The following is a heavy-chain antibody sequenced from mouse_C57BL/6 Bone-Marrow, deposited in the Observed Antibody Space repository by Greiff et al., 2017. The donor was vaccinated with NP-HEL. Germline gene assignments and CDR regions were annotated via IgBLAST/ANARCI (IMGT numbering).Heavy chain of an antibody. V-gene: IGHV5-6*02. D-gene: IGHD5-5*01. CDR3: ARHPDYYLFAY. Sequence: DVMLVESGGDLVKPGGSLKLSCAASGFTFSSYGMSWVRQTPDKRLEWVATISSGGGYTYYPDSVKGRFTFSRDNAKNTLYMQMSSLKSEDTAMYYCARHPDYYLFAYWGQGTLVTVSA. J-gene: IGHJ3*01. CDR2: ISSGGGYT. CDR1: GFTFSSYG.